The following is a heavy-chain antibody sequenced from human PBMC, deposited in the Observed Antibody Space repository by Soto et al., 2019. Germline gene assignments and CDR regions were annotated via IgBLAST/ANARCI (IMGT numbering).Heavy chain of an antibody. J-gene: IGHJ4*02. CDR2: INHSGTT. D-gene: IGHD6-19*01. CDR1: GVSFRGYY. V-gene: IGHV4-34*01. CDR3: ARRGGWSPPSED. Sequence: QVQLQQWGAGQLKPSETLSLTCAVYGVSFRGYYWAWIRQSPGKGLEWIGDINHSGTTHYNPSLKSLVTISLDTSKNQFSLRLTSVTAADTATYFCARRGGWSPPSEDWGQGTLVTVSS.